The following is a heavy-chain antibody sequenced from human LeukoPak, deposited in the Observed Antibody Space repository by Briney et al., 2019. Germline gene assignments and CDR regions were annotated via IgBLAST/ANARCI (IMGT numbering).Heavy chain of an antibody. CDR2: IYYSGST. CDR1: GGSISNYY. D-gene: IGHD3-22*01. CDR3: ASVYDSSGYYPF. J-gene: IGHJ4*02. V-gene: IGHV4-59*12. Sequence: SETLSLTCTVSGGSISNYYWSWIRQPPGKGLEWIGYIYYSGSTNYNPSLKSRVTISVDTSKNQFSLKLSSVTAADTAVYYCASVYDSSGYYPFWGQGTLVTVSS.